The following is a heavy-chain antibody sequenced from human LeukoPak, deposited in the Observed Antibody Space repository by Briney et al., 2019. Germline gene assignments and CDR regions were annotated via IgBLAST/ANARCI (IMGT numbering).Heavy chain of an antibody. CDR3: AKDRGGNSSPVFDS. Sequence: PGGSLRLSCAASGFTFSGYTMNWVRQAPGKGLEWVSTISGGGSSTYYADSVKGRFTISRDSSKNTLYLQMNSLRAEDTAVYYCAKDRGGNSSPVFDSWGQGTLVIVSS. CDR1: GFTFSGYT. V-gene: IGHV3-23*01. D-gene: IGHD6-6*01. CDR2: ISGGGSST. J-gene: IGHJ4*02.